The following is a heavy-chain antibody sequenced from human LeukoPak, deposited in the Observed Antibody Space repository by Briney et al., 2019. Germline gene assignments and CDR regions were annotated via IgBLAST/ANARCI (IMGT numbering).Heavy chain of an antibody. Sequence: SAPTLVNPTQTLTLTCTFSWFSLSTSGMRVSWIRQPPGKALEWLARIDWDDDKFYSTSLKTRLTISKDTSKNRVVLTMTNMDPVDTATYYCARVSGSYFDYWGQGTLVTVSS. D-gene: IGHD1-26*01. V-gene: IGHV2-70*04. CDR3: ARVSGSYFDY. J-gene: IGHJ4*02. CDR2: IDWDDDK. CDR1: WFSLSTSGMR.